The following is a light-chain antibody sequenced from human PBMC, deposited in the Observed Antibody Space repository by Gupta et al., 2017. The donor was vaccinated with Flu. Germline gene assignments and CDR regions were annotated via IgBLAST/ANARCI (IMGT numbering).Light chain of an antibody. J-gene: IGLJ2*01. Sequence: TTSGSRGGRSDIGDNDYVCWYQQRPDKAPKLIIYESNKRPSGFPDRFSGTKCGNTASMTIAGLHEEDDGDYYCGSDSASSVVGVFGGGTRVTV. CDR1: RSDIGDNDY. CDR2: ESN. CDR3: GSDSASSVVGV. V-gene: IGLV2-8*01.